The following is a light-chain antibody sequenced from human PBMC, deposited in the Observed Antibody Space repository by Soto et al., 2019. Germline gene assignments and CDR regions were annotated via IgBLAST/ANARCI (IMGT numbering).Light chain of an antibody. Sequence: DIQMTQSPSSLSASVGDRVTITCRASQSISSYLNWYQQKPGKAPKLLIYAASSLQSGVPSRFSGSGSGTDFTLTISSLQPEDFATCYCQQSYSLTFGPGTKVDIK. V-gene: IGKV1-39*01. CDR1: QSISSY. J-gene: IGKJ3*01. CDR2: AAS. CDR3: QQSYSLT.